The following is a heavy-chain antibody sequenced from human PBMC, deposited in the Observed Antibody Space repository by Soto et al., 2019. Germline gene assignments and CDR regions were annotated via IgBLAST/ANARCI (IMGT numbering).Heavy chain of an antibody. Sequence: GESLKISGKGSGYSFTSYWIGWVRQMPGKGLELMGIIYPGDSDTRYSPSFQGQVTISADKSISTAYLQWSSLKASDTAMYYCARTAAAGKYYYGMAVWGQGTMVTVSS. CDR2: IYPGDSDT. V-gene: IGHV5-51*01. CDR3: ARTAAAGKYYYGMAV. J-gene: IGHJ6*02. CDR1: GYSFTSYW. D-gene: IGHD6-13*01.